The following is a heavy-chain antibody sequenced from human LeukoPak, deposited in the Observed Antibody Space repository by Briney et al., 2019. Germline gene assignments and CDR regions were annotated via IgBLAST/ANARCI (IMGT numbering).Heavy chain of an antibody. Sequence: SETLSLTCTVSGGSISNYYWSWIRQPPGKGLEWIGYIYYSGGTYYNPSLKSRVTISVDTSKNQFSLKLSPVTPADTAVYYCARPVITAAGLFEYWGQGILVTVSS. J-gene: IGHJ4*02. V-gene: IGHV4-59*01. CDR3: ARPVITAAGLFEY. CDR1: GGSISNYY. CDR2: IYYSGGT. D-gene: IGHD6-13*01.